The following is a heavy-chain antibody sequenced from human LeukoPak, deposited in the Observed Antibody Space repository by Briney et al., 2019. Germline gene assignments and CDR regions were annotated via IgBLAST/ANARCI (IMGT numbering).Heavy chain of an antibody. CDR1: GYSFTSYY. D-gene: IGHD3-22*01. V-gene: IGHV5-51*01. CDR3: ARDSSGYYYFDY. J-gene: IGHJ4*02. CDR2: IYPGDSDT. Sequence: GESLQISCKSSGYSFTSYYIGWVRQLPGKGLEWMGIIYPGDSDTRYSPSFQGQVTISADKSITTAYLQWSSLKASDTAMYYCARDSSGYYYFDYWGQGTLVTVSS.